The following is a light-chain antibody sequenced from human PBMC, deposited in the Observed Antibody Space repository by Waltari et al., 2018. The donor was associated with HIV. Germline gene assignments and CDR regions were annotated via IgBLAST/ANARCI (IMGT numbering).Light chain of an antibody. CDR1: NIGSKS. CDR3: QVWDSSSDHRV. CDR2: DDS. Sequence: SYVLTQPPSVSVAPGKTARITCGGNNIGSKSVHWYQQKPGQAPVLVIYDDSDRPSGFPERFSGSNSGTTATLTISRVEAGDEADYYCQVWDSSSDHRVFGGGTKLTVL. V-gene: IGLV3-21*04. J-gene: IGLJ3*02.